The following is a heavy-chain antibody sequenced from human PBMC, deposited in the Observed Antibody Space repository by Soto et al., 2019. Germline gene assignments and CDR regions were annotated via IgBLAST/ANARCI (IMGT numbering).Heavy chain of an antibody. CDR2: ITFRGDYT. V-gene: IGHV3-23*01. D-gene: IGHD1-1*01. CDR3: AKLGTMGVFES. CDR1: GFTFSSYA. Sequence: EVQLLESGGGLVQPAGTLRLSCAASGFTFSSYAMSWVRQAPGKRLEWLAGITFRGDYTYYADSGKGRFTLSRDNSRNRLDLQMNSLKVEDTDLYYCAKLGTMGVFESWGQGTPLTVSS. J-gene: IGHJ4*02.